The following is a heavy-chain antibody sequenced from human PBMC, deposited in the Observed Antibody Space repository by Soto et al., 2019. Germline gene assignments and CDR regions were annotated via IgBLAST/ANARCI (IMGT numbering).Heavy chain of an antibody. CDR1: GGSFSGYY. CDR3: ARRGDYFDSSGDALDI. J-gene: IGHJ3*02. Sequence: PSETLSLTCAVYGGSFSGYYWSWIRQPPGKGLDWIGEINDSGSTNYNPSLKSRVTISVDTSKNQFSLKLSSVTAADTAVYYCARRGDYFDSSGDALDIWGQGTMVTVSS. CDR2: INDSGST. D-gene: IGHD3-22*01. V-gene: IGHV4-34*01.